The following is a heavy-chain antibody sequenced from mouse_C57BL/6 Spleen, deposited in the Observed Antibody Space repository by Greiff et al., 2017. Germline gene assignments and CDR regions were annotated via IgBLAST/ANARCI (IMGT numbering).Heavy chain of an antibody. CDR2: IHPNSGST. J-gene: IGHJ4*01. CDR1: GYTFTSYW. V-gene: IGHV1-64*01. Sequence: QVQLQQPGAELVKPGASVKLSCKASGYTFTSYWMPWVKQRPGQGLEWIGIIHPNSGSTNYNEKFKSKATLTVDKSSSTAYMQLSSLTSEDSAVYYCAREEGNYDAMDYWGQGTSVTVSS. D-gene: IGHD2-1*01. CDR3: AREEGNYDAMDY.